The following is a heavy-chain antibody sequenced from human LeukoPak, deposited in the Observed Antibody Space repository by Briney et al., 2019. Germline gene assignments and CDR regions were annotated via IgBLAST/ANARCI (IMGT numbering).Heavy chain of an antibody. CDR3: ARDIVVVPAASFSYYYGMDV. Sequence: ASVKVSCKASGYTFTSYFMHWVRQAPGQGLEWMGIINPSGGSTSYAQKFQGRVTMTRDTSTSTVYMELSSLRSEDTAVYYCARDIVVVPAASFSYYYGMDVWGQGTTVTVSS. CDR1: GYTFTSYF. V-gene: IGHV1-46*01. J-gene: IGHJ6*02. D-gene: IGHD2-2*01. CDR2: INPSGGST.